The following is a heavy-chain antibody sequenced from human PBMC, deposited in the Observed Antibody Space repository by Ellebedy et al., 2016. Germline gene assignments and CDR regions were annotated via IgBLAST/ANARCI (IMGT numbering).Heavy chain of an antibody. CDR1: GGSFSGYY. CDR2: INHSGST. CDR3: ARGPMITFGGVIVKTTFDY. D-gene: IGHD3-16*02. J-gene: IGHJ4*02. V-gene: IGHV4-34*01. Sequence: SETLSLTCAVYGGSFSGYYWSWIRQPPGKGLEWIGEINHSGSTNYNPSLKSRVTISVDTSKNQFSLKLSSVTAADTAVYYCARGPMITFGGVIVKTTFDYWGQGTLVTVSS.